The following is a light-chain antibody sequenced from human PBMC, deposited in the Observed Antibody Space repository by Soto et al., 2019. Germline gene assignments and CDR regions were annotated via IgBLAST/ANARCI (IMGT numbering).Light chain of an antibody. V-gene: IGLV2-14*03. Sequence: QSALTQPASVSGSPGQSITISCTGTSSDVGGYNHVSWYQQHPGKAPKLMIYDVTDRPSGVSNRFSGSKSGNTASLAISGLQAEGEAYYYCNSYTSTNTLVFGGGTKLTVL. CDR3: NSYTSTNTLV. CDR1: SSDVGGYNH. CDR2: DVT. J-gene: IGLJ2*01.